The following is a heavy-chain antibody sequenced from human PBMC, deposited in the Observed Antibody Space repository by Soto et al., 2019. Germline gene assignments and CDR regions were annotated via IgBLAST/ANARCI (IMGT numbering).Heavy chain of an antibody. CDR2: INHSGST. D-gene: IGHD1-7*01. J-gene: IGHJ6*02. CDR1: GGSFSGYY. CDR3: ARARYNWNYVYYYYGMDV. Sequence: PSETLSLTCAVYGGSFSGYYWSWIRQPPGKGLEWIGEINHSGSTNYNPSLKSRVTISVDTSKNQFSLKLSSVTAADTAVYYCARARYNWNYVYYYYGMDVWAQGTTVTVSS. V-gene: IGHV4-34*01.